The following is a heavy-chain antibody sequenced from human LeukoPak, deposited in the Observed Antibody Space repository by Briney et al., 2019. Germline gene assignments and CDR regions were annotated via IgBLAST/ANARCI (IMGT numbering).Heavy chain of an antibody. CDR3: AHSKTGLLILYYFDY. D-gene: IGHD2/OR15-2a*01. Sequence: SGPTLVKPTQTLTLTCTFSGFSLSTSGVAVGWIRQPPGKALDWLALIYWDDDKRYSPSLRSRLTITKDTSKNQVVLTLTNMDPVDTATYYCAHSKTGLLILYYFDYWGQGALVTVSS. V-gene: IGHV2-5*02. CDR2: IYWDDDK. CDR1: GFSLSTSGVA. J-gene: IGHJ4*02.